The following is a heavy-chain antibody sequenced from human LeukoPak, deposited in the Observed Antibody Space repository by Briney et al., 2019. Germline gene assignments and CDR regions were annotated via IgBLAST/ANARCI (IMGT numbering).Heavy chain of an antibody. J-gene: IGHJ4*02. V-gene: IGHV3-9*01. CDR3: ARGGTTVTTSHFDY. CDR1: GFTFDDYA. D-gene: IGHD4-17*01. CDR2: ISWNSGSI. Sequence: PGRSLRLSCAASGFTFDDYAMHWVRQAPGKGLEWVSGISWNSGSIGYADSVKGRFTISRDNAKNSLYLQMNSLRAEDTALYYCARGGTTVTTSHFDYWGQGTLVTVSS.